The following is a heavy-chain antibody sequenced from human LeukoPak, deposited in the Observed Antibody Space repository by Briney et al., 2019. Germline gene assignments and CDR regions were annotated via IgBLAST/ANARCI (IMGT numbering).Heavy chain of an antibody. V-gene: IGHV4-34*01. D-gene: IGHD3-16*02. J-gene: IGHJ4*02. Sequence: SETLSLTCAVYGGSFSGYYWSWIRQPPGKGLEWIGEINHSGSTNYNPSLKSRVTISVDTSKNQFSLKLSSVTAADTAVYYCARLCCQGELSLPYYFDYWGQGTLVTVSS. CDR3: ARLCCQGELSLPYYFDY. CDR2: INHSGST. CDR1: GGSFSGYY.